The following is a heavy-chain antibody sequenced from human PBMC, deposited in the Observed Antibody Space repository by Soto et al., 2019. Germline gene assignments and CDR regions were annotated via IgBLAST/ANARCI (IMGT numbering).Heavy chain of an antibody. D-gene: IGHD3-3*01. CDR2: MNPNSGNT. CDR3: ARGYEFWNGYCLDV. Sequence: ASVKVSCKATGFTLTSYEINWVRQASGQGLEWMGWMNPNSGNTGYAQKFQGRVTMTRNTSISTAYMELSSLRSEDTAVYYCARGYEFWNGYCLDVWGQGTTITVSS. V-gene: IGHV1-8*01. J-gene: IGHJ6*02. CDR1: GFTLTSYE.